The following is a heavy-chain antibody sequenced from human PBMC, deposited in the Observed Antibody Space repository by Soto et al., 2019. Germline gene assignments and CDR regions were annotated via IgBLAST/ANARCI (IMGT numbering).Heavy chain of an antibody. J-gene: IGHJ6*02. D-gene: IGHD2-8*01. V-gene: IGHV5-10-1*04. CDR1: GYSFNNYW. CDR3: ARLRYYAIYYYGMDV. Sequence: GESLKISCKGSGYSFNNYWINWVRQMPGKGLEWMGRIDPYDSYTNYSPSFQGQVTISADKSISTAYLQWSSLKASDTAMYYCARLRYYAIYYYGMDVWGQGTTVTVSS. CDR2: IDPYDSYT.